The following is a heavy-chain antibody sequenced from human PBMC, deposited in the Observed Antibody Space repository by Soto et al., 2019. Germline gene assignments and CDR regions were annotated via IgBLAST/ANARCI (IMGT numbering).Heavy chain of an antibody. CDR2: ISSSSSYI. CDR3: AREGTGIAAAGTNYYGMDV. CDR1: GFTFSSYS. J-gene: IGHJ6*02. D-gene: IGHD6-13*01. Sequence: EVQLLESGGGLVKPGGSLRLSCAASGFTFSSYSMNWVRQAPGKGLEWVSSISSSSSYIYYADSVKGRFTISRDNAKNSPYLQMNSLGAEDTAVYYCAREGTGIAAAGTNYYGMDVWGQGTTVTVSS. V-gene: IGHV3-21*06.